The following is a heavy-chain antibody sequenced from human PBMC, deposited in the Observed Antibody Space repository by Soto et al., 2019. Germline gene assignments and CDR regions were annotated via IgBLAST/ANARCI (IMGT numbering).Heavy chain of an antibody. CDR2: IYPGDSDT. CDR1: GYSFTSYW. J-gene: IGHJ5*01. Sequence: PGESLKISCTGSGYSFTSYWIGWVRQMPGKGLERMGIIYPGDSDTRYSPSFQGQVTISADKSISTAYLQWSSLKASDTAMYYCVRGGSGSSNWFDAWGHGTLVTVSS. CDR3: VRGGSGSSNWFDA. V-gene: IGHV5-51*01. D-gene: IGHD6-19*01.